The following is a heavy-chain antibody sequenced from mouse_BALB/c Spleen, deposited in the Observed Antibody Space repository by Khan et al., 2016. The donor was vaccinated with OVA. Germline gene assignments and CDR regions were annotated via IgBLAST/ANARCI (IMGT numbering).Heavy chain of an antibody. Sequence: QVQLKESGPELKKPGETVKISCKASGYTFTSYGMNWVKQSPGKALKWMGWINTYTGEPTYADDFKGRFAFSLETSSSTAYLQINNLTYEDTATFFCARPPYFSYTLDHWGQGTAVTVSA. D-gene: IGHD2-10*01. V-gene: IGHV9-3-1*01. CDR2: INTYTGEP. CDR1: GYTFTSYG. CDR3: ARPPYFSYTLDH. J-gene: IGHJ4*01.